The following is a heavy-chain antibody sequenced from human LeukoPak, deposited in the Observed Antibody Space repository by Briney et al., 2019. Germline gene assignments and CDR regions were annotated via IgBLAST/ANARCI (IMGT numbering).Heavy chain of an antibody. Sequence: GGTLRLSCAASGFTFSSYGMSWVRQAPGKGLEWVSAISGSGGSTYYADSVKGRFTISRDSSKNTLYLQMNSLRAEDTAVYYCARGSGGYGIFRWFDPWGQGTLVTVSS. CDR1: GFTFSSYG. CDR3: ARGSGGYGIFRWFDP. CDR2: ISGSGGST. V-gene: IGHV3-23*01. D-gene: IGHD5-18*01. J-gene: IGHJ5*02.